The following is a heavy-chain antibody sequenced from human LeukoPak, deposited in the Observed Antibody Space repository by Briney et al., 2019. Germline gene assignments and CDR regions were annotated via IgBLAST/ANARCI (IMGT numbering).Heavy chain of an antibody. V-gene: IGHV3-23*01. Sequence: GGSLRLSCAASGFTFSSYSMNWVRQAPGKGLEWVSGISGSGDATNYADSVKGRFTISRDNSKDTLFLKMNSLRAEETARYYCAKDRSASGSSGGFDCWGQGTLVTVSS. CDR1: GFTFSSYS. CDR2: ISGSGDAT. J-gene: IGHJ4*02. CDR3: AKDRSASGSSGGFDC. D-gene: IGHD3-10*01.